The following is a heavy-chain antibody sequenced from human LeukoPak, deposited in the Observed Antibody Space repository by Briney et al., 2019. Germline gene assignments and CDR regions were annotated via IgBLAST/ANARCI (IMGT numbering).Heavy chain of an antibody. CDR2: IYHSGST. V-gene: IGHV4-38-2*02. D-gene: IGHD4-17*01. CDR3: ARVNYGDYGRFDY. Sequence: PLETLSLTCTVSGYSISSDYYWGWIRQPPGKGLEWIGSIYHSGSTYYNPSLKSRVTISVDTSKNQLSLKLSSVTAADTAVYYCARVNYGDYGRFDYWGQGTLVTVSS. J-gene: IGHJ4*02. CDR1: GYSISSDYY.